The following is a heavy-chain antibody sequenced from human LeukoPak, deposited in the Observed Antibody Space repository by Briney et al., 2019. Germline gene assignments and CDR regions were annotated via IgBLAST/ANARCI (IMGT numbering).Heavy chain of an antibody. D-gene: IGHD2-21*01. CDR1: GGTFSNPG. CDR3: ARERLALFPYFDY. Sequence: SVKVSCTTSGGTFSNPGISWVRLAPGQGPEWMGGIIPVFGTPNYAQKFQGRLTITADRSTTTAYMELSSLTSDDTAVYYCARERLALFPYFDYWGQGTLVAVSS. V-gene: IGHV1-69*06. J-gene: IGHJ4*02. CDR2: IIPVFGTP.